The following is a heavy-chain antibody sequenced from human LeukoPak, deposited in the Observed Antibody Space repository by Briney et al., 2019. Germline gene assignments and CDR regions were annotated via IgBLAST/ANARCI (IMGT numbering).Heavy chain of an antibody. J-gene: IGHJ4*02. Sequence: PGGSLRLSCAASGFTFSDYYMSWIRQAPGKGLEWVSYISSSSSYTNYADSVKGRFTISRDNAKNSLYLQMDSLRAEDTAVYYCATAPRFQYYYDSSGYYPFDYWGQGTLVTVSS. CDR1: GFTFSDYY. CDR2: ISSSSSYT. D-gene: IGHD3-22*01. CDR3: ATAPRFQYYYDSSGYYPFDY. V-gene: IGHV3-11*05.